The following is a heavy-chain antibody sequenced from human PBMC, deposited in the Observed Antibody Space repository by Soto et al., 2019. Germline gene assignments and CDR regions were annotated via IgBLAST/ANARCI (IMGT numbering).Heavy chain of an antibody. CDR1: AGSVRSYY. CDR2: IYYSGST. J-gene: IGHJ6*02. CDR3: ARDVFYYDSSGYGGGMDV. D-gene: IGHD3-22*01. V-gene: IGHV4-59*02. Sequence: SETLSLTCTVSAGSVRSYYWSWIRQPPGKGLEWIGYIYYSGSTNYNPSLKSRVTISVDTSKNQFSLKLSSVTAADTAVYYCARDVFYYDSSGYGGGMDVWGQGTTVTVSS.